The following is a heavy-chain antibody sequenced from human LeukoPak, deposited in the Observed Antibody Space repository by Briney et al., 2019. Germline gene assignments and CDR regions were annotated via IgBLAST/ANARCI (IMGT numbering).Heavy chain of an antibody. CDR2: IYISGST. D-gene: IGHD3-22*01. Sequence: PSETLSLPCTVSGGSISTYYWSWIRQPAGKGLEWIGRIYISGSTNYNPSLKSRVTMSVDTSKNQFSLRLTSVTAADTAVYYCARDNGRGYYPDAFDIWGQGTMVTVSS. CDR3: ARDNGRGYYPDAFDI. V-gene: IGHV4-4*07. CDR1: GGSISTYY. J-gene: IGHJ3*02.